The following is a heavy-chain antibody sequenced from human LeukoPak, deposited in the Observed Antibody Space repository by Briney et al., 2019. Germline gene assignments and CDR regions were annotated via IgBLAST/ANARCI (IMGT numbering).Heavy chain of an antibody. CDR2: IDWDGDK. V-gene: IGHV2-70*13. CDR3: ARGDYGDRIFDY. CDR1: GFSLNTRGMC. J-gene: IGHJ4*02. D-gene: IGHD4-17*01. Sequence: SGPTLVKPTQTLTLTCTFSGFSLNTRGMCVSWLRQPPGKVLEWLALIDWDGDKYYSTSLKTRPTVSKGTSKNQVVLIMTNMDPVDTATYYCARGDYGDRIFDYWGQGTLVTVSS.